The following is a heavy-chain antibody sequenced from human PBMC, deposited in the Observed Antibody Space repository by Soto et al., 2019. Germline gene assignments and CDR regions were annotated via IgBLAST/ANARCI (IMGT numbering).Heavy chain of an antibody. D-gene: IGHD5-12*01. Sequence: EVQLEVSGGGLVQPGGSLRLSCAASGFTFSTYWMHWVRQAPGRGLVWVSRINIDGTRTDYADSVKGRFTISRDNAKTTVYLQMSSVRAEDTAVYYCARVPNGGYEWSWGQGTLVTVSS. V-gene: IGHV3-74*01. CDR1: GFTFSTYW. J-gene: IGHJ4*02. CDR3: ARVPNGGYEWS. CDR2: INIDGTRT.